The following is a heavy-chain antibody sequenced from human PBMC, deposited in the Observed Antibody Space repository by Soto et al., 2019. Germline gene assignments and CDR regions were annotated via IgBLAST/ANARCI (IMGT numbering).Heavy chain of an antibody. Sequence: EVQLVESGGGLVKPGGSLRLSCAASGFTFSNAWMNWVRQAPGKXXEWVGRIKSKTDGGTTDYAAPVKGRFTISRDDSXNXXXXXXXXXXXXXXXXXXXXXXXXXXXSDYFDYWGQGTLVTVSS. CDR3: XXXXXXXXSDYFDY. V-gene: IGHV3-15*07. CDR2: IKSKTDGGTT. J-gene: IGHJ4*02. CDR1: GFTFSNAW.